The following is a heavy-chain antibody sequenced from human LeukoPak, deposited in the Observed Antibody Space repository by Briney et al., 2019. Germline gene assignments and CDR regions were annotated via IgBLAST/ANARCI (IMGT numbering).Heavy chain of an antibody. Sequence: ASVKVSCKASGGTFSSYAISWVRQAPGQGLEWMGRIIPILGIANYAQKFQGRVTITADKSTSTAYMELSSLRSEDTAVYYCARVAIVEYYFDYWGQGTLVTVSS. CDR3: ARVAIVEYYFDY. V-gene: IGHV1-69*04. J-gene: IGHJ4*02. CDR1: GGTFSSYA. CDR2: IIPILGIA. D-gene: IGHD3-22*01.